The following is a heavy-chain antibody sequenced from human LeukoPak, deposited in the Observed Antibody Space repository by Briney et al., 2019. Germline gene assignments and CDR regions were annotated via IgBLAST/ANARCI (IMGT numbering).Heavy chain of an antibody. CDR3: ARETIVVVTAIDY. Sequence: ASVRVSCKASGYTFTSYYMHWVRQAPGQGLEWMGIISPSGGSTSYAQKFQGRVTMTRDTSTSTVYMELSSLRSEGTAVYYCARETIVVVTAIDYWGQGTLVTVSS. CDR2: ISPSGGST. J-gene: IGHJ4*02. D-gene: IGHD2-21*02. V-gene: IGHV1-46*01. CDR1: GYTFTSYY.